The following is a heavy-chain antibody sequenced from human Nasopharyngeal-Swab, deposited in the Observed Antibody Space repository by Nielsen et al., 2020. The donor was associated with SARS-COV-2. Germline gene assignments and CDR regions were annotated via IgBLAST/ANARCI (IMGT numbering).Heavy chain of an antibody. Sequence: GESLKISCAASGFTFSSYAMNWVRQAPGKGLEWVSGISGGGDNTYCADSVKGRFTVSRDNSKNTVDLQMNSLTAEDTAVYYCAAGTWYRGGYDAFDVWGQGTVVTVSS. D-gene: IGHD6-25*01. CDR3: AAGTWYRGGYDAFDV. V-gene: IGHV3-23*01. CDR2: ISGGGDNT. CDR1: GFTFSSYA. J-gene: IGHJ3*01.